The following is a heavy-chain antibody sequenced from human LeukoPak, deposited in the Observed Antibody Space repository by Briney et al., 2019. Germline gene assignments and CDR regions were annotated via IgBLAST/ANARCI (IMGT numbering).Heavy chain of an antibody. J-gene: IGHJ4*02. CDR1: GYTFTGHY. CDR2: INPNSGDT. D-gene: IGHD3-10*01. CDR3: AREAVIRGIIITNFDY. Sequence: GASVKVSCKASGYTFTGHYMHWVRQAPGQGLEWMGWINPNSGDTNYAQKFQGRVTMTRATSISTAYMELSRPSFDDTAVYYCAREAVIRGIIITNFDYWGQGTLVTVSS. V-gene: IGHV1-2*02.